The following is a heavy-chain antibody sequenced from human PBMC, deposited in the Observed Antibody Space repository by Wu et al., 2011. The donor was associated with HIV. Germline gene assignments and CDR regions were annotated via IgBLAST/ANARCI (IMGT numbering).Heavy chain of an antibody. CDR3: ARVEARDFWSGYYDY. D-gene: IGHD3-3*01. CDR1: GYTFTGYY. CDR2: INPNSGGT. J-gene: IGHJ4*02. Sequence: SVKVSCKASGYTFTGYYMHWVRQAPGQGLEWMGWINPNSGGTNYAQKFQGRVTMTRDTSINTAYMELSRLTSDDTAVYYCARVEARDFWSGYYDYWGQGTLVTVSS. V-gene: IGHV1-2*02.